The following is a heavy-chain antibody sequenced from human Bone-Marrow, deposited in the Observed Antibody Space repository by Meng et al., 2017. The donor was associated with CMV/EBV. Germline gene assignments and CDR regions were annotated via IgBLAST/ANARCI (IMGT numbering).Heavy chain of an antibody. J-gene: IGHJ4*02. CDR3: AKILRYLDCYFDF. D-gene: IGHD3-9*01. Sequence: GESLKISCAPSGFSVSNNYMGWVRQAPGKGLEWVLGISNSGGSTYYADSVKGRFTISRDNSKNTLYLQMNSLRAEDTAVYYCAKILRYLDCYFDFWGQGTLVTVSS. CDR1: GFSVSNNY. CDR2: ISNSGGST. V-gene: IGHV3-23*01.